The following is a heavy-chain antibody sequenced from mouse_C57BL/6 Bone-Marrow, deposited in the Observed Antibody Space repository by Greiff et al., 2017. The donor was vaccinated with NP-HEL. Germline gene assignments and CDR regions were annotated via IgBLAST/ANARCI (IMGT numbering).Heavy chain of an antibody. CDR2: ISDGGSYT. CDR1: GFTFSSYA. CDR3: ARDPRRYYSNYDAMDY. V-gene: IGHV5-4*01. D-gene: IGHD2-5*01. J-gene: IGHJ4*01. Sequence: EVQLVESGGGLVKPGGSLKLSCAASGFTFSSYAMSWVRQTPEKRLEWVATISDGGSYTDYPDNVKGRVTISRDNAKNNLYLQMSHLKSEDTAMYYCARDPRRYYSNYDAMDYGGQGTAVTVSS.